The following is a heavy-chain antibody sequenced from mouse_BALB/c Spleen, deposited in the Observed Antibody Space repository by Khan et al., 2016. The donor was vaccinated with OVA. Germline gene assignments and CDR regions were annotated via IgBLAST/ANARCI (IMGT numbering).Heavy chain of an antibody. Sequence: QIQLVQSGPELKKPGETVKISCKASGYTFTNYGMNWVKQSPGKALKWMGWINTYTGEPTYADDFKGRFAFSLETSASTAYLQINNLKDEDTATYFCARPPYFSYTLDLWGQGTSVTGSS. D-gene: IGHD2-10*01. V-gene: IGHV9-3-1*01. CDR2: INTYTGEP. CDR3: ARPPYFSYTLDL. CDR1: GYTFTNYG. J-gene: IGHJ4*01.